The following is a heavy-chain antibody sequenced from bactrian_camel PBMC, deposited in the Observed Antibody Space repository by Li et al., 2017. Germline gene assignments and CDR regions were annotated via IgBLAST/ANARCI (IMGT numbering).Heavy chain of an antibody. V-gene: IGHV3S1*01. J-gene: IGHJ6*01. CDR1: GFTFSKNW. CDR2: INSGGRTT. CDR3: VKDGEDGGWYFGN. Sequence: HVQLVESGGGLVQPGGSLRISCACSGFTFSKNWMYWVRQAPGKGLERVSSINSGGRTTYYLGSVKGRFTISRDDGKNTVYLQMNSLKPEDTAVYYCVKDGEDGGWYFGNWGQGTQVTVS. D-gene: IGHD5*01.